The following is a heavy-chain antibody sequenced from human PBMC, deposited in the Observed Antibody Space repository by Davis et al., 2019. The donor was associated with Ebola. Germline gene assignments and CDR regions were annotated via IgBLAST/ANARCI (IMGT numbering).Heavy chain of an antibody. D-gene: IGHD2-21*02. Sequence: GESLKISCAASGFTFSSYGMHWVRQAPGKGLEWVAVISYDGSNKYYADSVKGRFTISRDNSKNTLYLQMNSLRAEDTAVYYCAREAVVVTATAFDYWGQGTLVTVSS. CDR2: ISYDGSNK. V-gene: IGHV3-30*03. J-gene: IGHJ4*02. CDR3: AREAVVVTATAFDY. CDR1: GFTFSSYG.